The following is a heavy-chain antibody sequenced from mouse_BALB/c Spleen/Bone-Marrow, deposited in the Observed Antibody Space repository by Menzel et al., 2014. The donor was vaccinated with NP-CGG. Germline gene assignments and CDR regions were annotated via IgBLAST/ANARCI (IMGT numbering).Heavy chain of an antibody. D-gene: IGHD2-4*01. V-gene: IGHV5-9-2*01. Sequence: DVHLVESGGGLVKSGGSLKLSCAASGFSFNSYGMSWVRQTPEKRLEWVATISGGGSYTFYPDSEKGRFTISRDNAKNNLYLQLSSLRSEDTALYYCARHAYYDQTEVSFVYWGQGTLVTVSA. J-gene: IGHJ3*01. CDR2: ISGGGSYT. CDR1: GFSFNSYG. CDR3: ARHAYYDQTEVSFVY.